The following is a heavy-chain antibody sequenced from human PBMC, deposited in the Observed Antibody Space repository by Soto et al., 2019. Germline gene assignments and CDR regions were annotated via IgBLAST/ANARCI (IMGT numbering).Heavy chain of an antibody. CDR1: GGSISSGGYY. D-gene: IGHD3-22*01. J-gene: IGHJ6*02. Sequence: SETLSLTCTVSGGSISSGGYYWSWIRQHPGKGLEWIGYIYYSGSTYYNPSLKSRVTISVDTSKNQFSLKLSSVTAADTAVYYCARDTMIVVVITNYYYYGMDVWGQGTTVTVSS. CDR2: IYYSGST. CDR3: ARDTMIVVVITNYYYYGMDV. V-gene: IGHV4-31*03.